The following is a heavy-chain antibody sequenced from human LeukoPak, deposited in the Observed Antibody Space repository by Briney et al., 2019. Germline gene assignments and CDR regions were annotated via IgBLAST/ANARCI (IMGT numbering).Heavy chain of an antibody. CDR1: GYTFTGYY. D-gene: IGHD3-9*01. V-gene: IGHV1-69*05. CDR3: ASNDIQSLERAFDI. Sequence: GASVKVSCKASGYTFTGYYMHWVRQAPGQGLEWMGRIIPIFGTANYAQKFQGRVTITTDESTSTAYMELSSLRSEDTAVYYCASNDIQSLERAFDIWGQGTMVTVSS. CDR2: IIPIFGTA. J-gene: IGHJ3*02.